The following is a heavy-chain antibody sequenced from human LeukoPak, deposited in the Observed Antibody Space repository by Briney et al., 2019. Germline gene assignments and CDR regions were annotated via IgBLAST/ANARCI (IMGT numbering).Heavy chain of an antibody. CDR3: TTGENYGDYGLDY. J-gene: IGHJ4*02. CDR2: ISTSSSYI. V-gene: IGHV3-21*03. CDR1: GFTFSSYS. Sequence: GGSLRLSCTASGFTFSSYSMNWVRQAPGKGLEWVSSISTSSSYIYYADSVKGRFTISRDNARNSLYLQMNTLRAEDTAVYYCTTGENYGDYGLDYWGQGTLVTVSS. D-gene: IGHD4-17*01.